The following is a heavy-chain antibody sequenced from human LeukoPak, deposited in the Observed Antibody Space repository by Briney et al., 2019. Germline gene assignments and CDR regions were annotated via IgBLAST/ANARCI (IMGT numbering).Heavy chain of an antibody. D-gene: IGHD6-19*01. CDR1: GGTFSSYA. J-gene: IGHJ3*02. CDR3: ARTPLGWDSSGWYDAFDI. Sequence: ASVKVSCKASGGTFSSYAISWVRQAPGQGLEWMGWISAYNGNTNYAQKLQGRVTMTTDTSTSTAYMELRSLRSDDTAVYYCARTPLGWDSSGWYDAFDIWGQGTMVTVSS. CDR2: ISAYNGNT. V-gene: IGHV1-18*01.